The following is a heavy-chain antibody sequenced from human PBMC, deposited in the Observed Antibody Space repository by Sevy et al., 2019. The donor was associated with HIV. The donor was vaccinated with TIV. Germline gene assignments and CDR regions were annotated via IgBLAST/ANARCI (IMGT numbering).Heavy chain of an antibody. CDR2: TRNKADSYTT. J-gene: IGHJ4*02. CDR3: ATHAGIAAAGRVFDY. Sequence: GGSLRLSCAASGFSISDHYMEWVRQAPGKGLEWVGRTRNKADSYTTEYAASVKGRFTISRDDSKNSLYLQMNSLKAEDMAVYYCATHAGIAAAGRVFDYWGQGTLVTVSS. V-gene: IGHV3-72*01. D-gene: IGHD6-13*01. CDR1: GFSISDHY.